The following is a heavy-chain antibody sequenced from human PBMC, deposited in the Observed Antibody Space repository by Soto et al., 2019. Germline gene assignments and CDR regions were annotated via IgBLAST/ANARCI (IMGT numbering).Heavy chain of an antibody. Sequence: GGSLRLSCAASGFTFDDYTMHWVRQAPGKGLEWVSLISWDGGSTYYADSVKGRFTISRDNSKNSLYLQMNSLRTEDTALYYCAKLIYYDFLSAQPHDVFYIWGQGTMVTVSS. J-gene: IGHJ3*02. CDR2: ISWDGGST. V-gene: IGHV3-43*01. D-gene: IGHD3-3*01. CDR3: AKLIYYDFLSAQPHDVFYI. CDR1: GFTFDDYT.